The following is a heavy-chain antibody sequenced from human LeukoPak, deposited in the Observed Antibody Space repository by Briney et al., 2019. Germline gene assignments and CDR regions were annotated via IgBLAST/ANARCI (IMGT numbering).Heavy chain of an antibody. V-gene: IGHV4-59*01. J-gene: IGHJ4*02. CDR3: ARGGDSSGWLTFDY. CDR2: IYYSGST. D-gene: IGHD6-19*01. CDR1: GGSISSYY. Sequence: SETLSLTCTVSGGSISSYYWSWMRQPPGKGLEWIGYIYYSGSTNYNPSLKSRVTISVDASKNQFSLKLSSVTAADTAVYYCARGGDSSGWLTFDYWGQGTLVTVSS.